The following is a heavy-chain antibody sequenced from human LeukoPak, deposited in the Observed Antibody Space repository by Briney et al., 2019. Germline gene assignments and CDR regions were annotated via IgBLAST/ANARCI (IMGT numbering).Heavy chain of an antibody. V-gene: IGHV1-69*05. D-gene: IGHD5-18*01. J-gene: IGHJ4*02. CDR1: GGTFSSYT. Sequence: SVKVSCKASGGTFSSYTISWVRQAPGQGLEWMGRITPIFGTANYAQKFQGRVTITTDESTSTAYMELSSLRSEDTAVYYCACGYSYGSFDYWGQGTLVTVSS. CDR2: ITPIFGTA. CDR3: ACGYSYGSFDY.